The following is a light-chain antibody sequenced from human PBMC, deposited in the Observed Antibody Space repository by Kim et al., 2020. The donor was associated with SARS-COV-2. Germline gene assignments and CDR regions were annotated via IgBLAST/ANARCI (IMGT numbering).Light chain of an antibody. CDR2: GAS. V-gene: IGKV3-20*01. CDR3: QQYGTSPWT. Sequence: EIVLTQSPGTLSLSPGERAALSCRASQSVSSNYLAWYQQKPGQAPRLLIYGASSRATGIPDRFSGSGSGTDFTLAISRLEPEDLAVYYCQQYGTSPWTFGQGTKVE. J-gene: IGKJ1*01. CDR1: QSVSSNY.